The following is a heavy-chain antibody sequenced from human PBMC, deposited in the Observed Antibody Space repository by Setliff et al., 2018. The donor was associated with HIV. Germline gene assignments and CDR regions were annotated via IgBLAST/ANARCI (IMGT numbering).Heavy chain of an antibody. CDR1: GDSIRGGDFY. CDR3: ARTTRHDGAAYDAFDL. D-gene: IGHD1-1*01. J-gene: IGHJ3*01. CDR2: VYCSGTT. V-gene: IGHV4-30-4*01. Sequence: PSETLSLTCIVSGDSIRGGDFYWTWIRQSPGKGLEWIGYVYCSGTTHYNPSLNGRVTISVDTSENQFSLKLDSLTAADSAVYYCARTTRHDGAAYDAFDLWGQGTLVTVSS.